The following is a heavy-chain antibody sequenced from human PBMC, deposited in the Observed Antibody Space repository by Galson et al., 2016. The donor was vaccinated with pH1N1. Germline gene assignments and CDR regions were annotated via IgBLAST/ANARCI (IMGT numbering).Heavy chain of an antibody. CDR1: GFIINNYY. CDR2: IYSGGST. CDR3: VRESDRDFSMAV. Sequence: SLRLSCAASGFIINNYYMTWVRQAPGKGLEWVSIIYSGGSTYYTDSVKGRFTFSRDNSKNTVYLQMNNLRVEDTAVYFCVRESDRDFSMAVWGTGTSVTV. V-gene: IGHV3-53*01. D-gene: IGHD3-22*01. J-gene: IGHJ6*03.